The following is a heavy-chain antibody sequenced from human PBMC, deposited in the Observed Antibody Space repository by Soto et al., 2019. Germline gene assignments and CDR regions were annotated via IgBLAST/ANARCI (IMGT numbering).Heavy chain of an antibody. Sequence: SETLSLTCTVSGGSISSYYWSWIRQPPGKGLEWIGYIYYSGSTNYNPSLKSRVTISVDTSKNQFSMKLSSVPAAATAVYYCGRHYGWGSYKTPFDYGGQETRVTVSS. V-gene: IGHV4-59*08. J-gene: IGHJ4*02. D-gene: IGHD3-16*01. CDR2: IYYSGST. CDR3: GRHYGWGSYKTPFDY. CDR1: GGSISSYY.